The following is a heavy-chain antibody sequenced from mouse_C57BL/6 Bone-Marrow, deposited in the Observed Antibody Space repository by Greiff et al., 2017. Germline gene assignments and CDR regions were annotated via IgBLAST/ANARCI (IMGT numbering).Heavy chain of an antibody. CDR3: ARSSNYYWYFDV. D-gene: IGHD2-5*01. V-gene: IGHV14-2*01. J-gene: IGHJ1*03. Sequence: VQLKQSGAELVKPGASVKLSCTASGFNIKDYYMHWVKQRTEQGLEWIGRIDPEDGETKYAPKFQGKATITADTSSNTAYLQFSSLTSKDTAVYYCARSSNYYWYFDVWGTGTTVTVSS. CDR2: IDPEDGET. CDR1: GFNIKDYY.